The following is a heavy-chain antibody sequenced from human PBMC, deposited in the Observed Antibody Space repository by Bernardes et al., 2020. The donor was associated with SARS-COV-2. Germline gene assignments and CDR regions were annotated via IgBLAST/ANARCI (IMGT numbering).Heavy chain of an antibody. D-gene: IGHD5-18*01. J-gene: IGHJ4*02. CDR2: INHSGST. Sequence: SETLSLTCAVYGGSFSGYYWSWIRQPPGKGLEWIGEINHSGSTNYNPSLKSRVTISVDTSKNQFSLKLSSVTAADTAVYYCARVFLRGYSKGLRGPFDYWGQGTLVTVSS. V-gene: IGHV4-34*01. CDR3: ARVFLRGYSKGLRGPFDY. CDR1: GGSFSGYY.